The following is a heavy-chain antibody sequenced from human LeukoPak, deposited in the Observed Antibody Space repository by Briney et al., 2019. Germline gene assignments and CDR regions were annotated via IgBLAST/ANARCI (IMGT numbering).Heavy chain of an antibody. V-gene: IGHV1-2*02. CDR1: GYTFTGYY. J-gene: IGHJ4*02. CDR2: INPNSGGT. Sequence: ASVKVSCKASGYTFTGYYVHWVRQAPGQGLEWMGWINPNSGGTNYAQKFQGRVTMTRDTSISTAYMELSRLRSDDTAVYYCASGVAPGWLAPSDYWGQGILVTVSS. CDR3: ASGVAPGWLAPSDY. D-gene: IGHD6-19*01.